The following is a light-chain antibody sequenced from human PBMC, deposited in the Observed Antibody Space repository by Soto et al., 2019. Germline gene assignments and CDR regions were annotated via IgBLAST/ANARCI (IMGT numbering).Light chain of an antibody. CDR1: QSVSSW. CDR2: KAS. CDR3: QQKYRVPRT. J-gene: IGKJ1*01. Sequence: IQMTQSPSTLSASVGDRVTITCRASQSVSSWLAWFQQKPGKAPKLLIYKASSLQSGVPSRFSGSGPGTDFTLTISSLQPEDYATYFCQQKYRVPRTFGEGTKVAIK. V-gene: IGKV1-5*03.